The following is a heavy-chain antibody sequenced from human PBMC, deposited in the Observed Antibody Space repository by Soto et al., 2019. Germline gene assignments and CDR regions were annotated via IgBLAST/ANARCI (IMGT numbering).Heavy chain of an antibody. V-gene: IGHV4-61*01. Sequence: PSETLSLTCTVSGASVSSGSYYWSWIRQPPGKGLEWIGYIYYSGSTNYNPSLKSRVTISVDTSKNQFSLKLSSVTAADTAVYYCARLPRQTTVVTYFDYWGQGTLVTVSS. CDR1: GASVSSGSYY. D-gene: IGHD4-17*01. CDR2: IYYSGST. J-gene: IGHJ4*02. CDR3: ARLPRQTTVVTYFDY.